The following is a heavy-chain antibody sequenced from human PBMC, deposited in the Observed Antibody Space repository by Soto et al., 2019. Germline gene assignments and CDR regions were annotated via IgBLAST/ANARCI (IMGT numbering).Heavy chain of an antibody. Sequence: ASVKVSCKASGYTFTGYYMHWVRQAPGQGLEWMGWINPNSGGTNYAQKFQGWVTMTRDTSISTAYMELSRLRSDDTAVYYCARDPGRSIYGAAAGSDSYYFDYWGQGTLVTVSS. CDR3: ARDPGRSIYGAAAGSDSYYFDY. V-gene: IGHV1-2*04. J-gene: IGHJ4*02. D-gene: IGHD6-13*01. CDR2: INPNSGGT. CDR1: GYTFTGYY.